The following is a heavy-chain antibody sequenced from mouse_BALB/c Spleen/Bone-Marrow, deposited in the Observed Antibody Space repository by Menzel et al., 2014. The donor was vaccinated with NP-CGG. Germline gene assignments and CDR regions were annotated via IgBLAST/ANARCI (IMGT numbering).Heavy chain of an antibody. Sequence: QVQLKESGAELARPGASVKLSCKASDYTFTDYYINWMKQRTGQGLEWIGEIYPGSDNTYYNEKFKGKATLTADKSSSTTYMQLSSLTSEDSAVYFCARTTKATSYWGQGTLVTVSA. CDR1: DYTFTDYY. V-gene: IGHV1-77*01. J-gene: IGHJ3*01. D-gene: IGHD1-2*01. CDR2: IYPGSDNT. CDR3: ARTTKATSY.